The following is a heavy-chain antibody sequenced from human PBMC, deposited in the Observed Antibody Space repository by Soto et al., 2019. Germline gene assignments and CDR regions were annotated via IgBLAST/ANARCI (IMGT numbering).Heavy chain of an antibody. D-gene: IGHD3-10*01. CDR3: ARYVLLWFGDEPYGMDV. J-gene: IGHJ6*02. CDR1: GGSFSGYY. Sequence: PSETLSLTCAVYGGSFSGYYWSWIRQPPGKGLEWIGEINHSGSTNYNPSLKSRVTISVDTSKNQFSLKLSSVTAADTAVYYCARYVLLWFGDEPYGMDVWGQGTTVTVSS. CDR2: INHSGST. V-gene: IGHV4-34*01.